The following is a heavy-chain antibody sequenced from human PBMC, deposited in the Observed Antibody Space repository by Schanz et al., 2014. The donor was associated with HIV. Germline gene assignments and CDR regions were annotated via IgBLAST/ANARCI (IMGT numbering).Heavy chain of an antibody. V-gene: IGHV1-8*01. CDR3: ARTRGIAVAGFDY. CDR1: GYTFTSYD. J-gene: IGHJ4*02. CDR2: MNPNSGNT. Sequence: QVQLVQSGAEVKKPGASVKVSCKASGYTFTSYDIHWVRQATGQGLEWMGWMNPNSGNTGYAQKLQGRVTMTTDTSTSTAYMELRSLRSDDTAVYYCARTRGIAVAGFDYWGQGTLVRVSS. D-gene: IGHD6-19*01.